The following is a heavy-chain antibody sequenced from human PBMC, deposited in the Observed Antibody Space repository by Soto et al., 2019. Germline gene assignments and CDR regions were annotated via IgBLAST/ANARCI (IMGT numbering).Heavy chain of an antibody. CDR3: AKDQGRYSSQSGAFDI. V-gene: IGHV3-30*18. Sequence: GGSLRLSCAASGFTFSSYGMHWVRQAPGKGLEWVAVISYDGSNKYYADSVKGRFTISRDNSKNTLYLQMNSLRAEDTAVYYCAKDQGRYSSQSGAFDIWGQGTMVTVSS. D-gene: IGHD6-13*01. CDR1: GFTFSSYG. CDR2: ISYDGSNK. J-gene: IGHJ3*02.